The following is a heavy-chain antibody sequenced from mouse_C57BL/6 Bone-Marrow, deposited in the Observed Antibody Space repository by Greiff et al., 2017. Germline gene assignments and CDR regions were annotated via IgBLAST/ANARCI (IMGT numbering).Heavy chain of an antibody. V-gene: IGHV1-55*01. J-gene: IGHJ4*01. Sequence: QVQLQQPGAELVKPGASVKMSCKASGYTFTSYWITWVKQRPGQGLEWIGDIYPGSGSTNYNEKFKSKATLTVDTSSSTVYMQLSSLTSEDSAVYYWARPYYYGSSRYAMDYWGQGTSVTVSS. CDR2: IYPGSGST. CDR1: GYTFTSYW. D-gene: IGHD1-1*01. CDR3: ARPYYYGSSRYAMDY.